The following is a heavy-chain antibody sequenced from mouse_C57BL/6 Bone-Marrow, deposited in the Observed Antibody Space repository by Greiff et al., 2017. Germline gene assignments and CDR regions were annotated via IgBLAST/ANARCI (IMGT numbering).Heavy chain of an antibody. D-gene: IGHD1-1*01. CDR2: ISNLAYSL. CDR3: ARTTVVGYFDY. Sequence: EVQLVESGGGLVQPGGSLKLSCAASGFTFSDYGMAWVRQAPRKGPEWVAFISNLAYSLYDADTVTGRFTISSENAKNTLYLEMSCLRSEDTAMYYCARTTVVGYFDYWGQGTTLTVSS. V-gene: IGHV5-15*01. CDR1: GFTFSDYG. J-gene: IGHJ2*01.